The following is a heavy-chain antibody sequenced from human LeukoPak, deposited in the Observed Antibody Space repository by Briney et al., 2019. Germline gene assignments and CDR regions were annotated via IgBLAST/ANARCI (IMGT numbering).Heavy chain of an antibody. V-gene: IGHV3-21*01. D-gene: IGHD4-17*01. J-gene: IGHJ4*02. CDR3: ARAWGGYGDDPGLFDY. Sequence: PGGSLRLSCAASEFTFSSYWMSWVRQAPGKGLEWVSSISSSSSYIYYADSVKGRFTISRDNAKNSLYLQMNSLRAEDTAVYYCARAWGGYGDDPGLFDYWGQGTLVTVSS. CDR1: EFTFSSYW. CDR2: ISSSSSYI.